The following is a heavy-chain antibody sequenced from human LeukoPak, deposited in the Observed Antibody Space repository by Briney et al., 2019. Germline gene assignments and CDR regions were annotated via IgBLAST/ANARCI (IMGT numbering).Heavy chain of an antibody. Sequence: ASVKVSCKASGYTFTSYGISWVRQAPGQGLEWMGWISAYNGNTNYAQKLQGRVTMTTDTSTSTAYMELRSLRSDDTAVYYCARVDGDQLRARPGYYMDVWGKGTTVTVSS. CDR3: ARVDGDQLRARPGYYMDV. J-gene: IGHJ6*03. CDR1: GYTFTSYG. D-gene: IGHD2-2*01. V-gene: IGHV1-18*01. CDR2: ISAYNGNT.